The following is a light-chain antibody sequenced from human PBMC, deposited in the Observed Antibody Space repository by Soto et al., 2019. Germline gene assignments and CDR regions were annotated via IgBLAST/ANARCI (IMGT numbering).Light chain of an antibody. J-gene: IGLJ2*01. Sequence: QSVLTQPPSLSGAPGQRVTVSCTGSTSNIGAGYDVHWYHQVPGGAPKLLIFGSSNRPSGVPDRFSASKSGTSASLAITGLQAEDEGAYYCQSYDGSLSGVIFGGGTKLTVL. CDR3: QSYDGSLSGVI. CDR2: GSS. V-gene: IGLV1-40*01. CDR1: TSNIGAGYD.